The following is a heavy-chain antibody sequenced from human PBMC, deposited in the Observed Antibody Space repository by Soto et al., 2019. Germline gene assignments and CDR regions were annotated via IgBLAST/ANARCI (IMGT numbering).Heavy chain of an antibody. CDR3: AKDSGKWLRYQRY. CDR1: GFTFDDYA. D-gene: IGHD5-12*01. Sequence: EVQLVESGGGLVQPGRSLRLSCAASGFTFDDYAMHWVRQAPGKGLEWVSGISWNSGSIGYADSVKGRFTISRDNAKNSLYLQINSLRAEDTALYYCAKDSGKWLRYQRYWGQGTLVTVSS. J-gene: IGHJ4*02. CDR2: ISWNSGSI. V-gene: IGHV3-9*01.